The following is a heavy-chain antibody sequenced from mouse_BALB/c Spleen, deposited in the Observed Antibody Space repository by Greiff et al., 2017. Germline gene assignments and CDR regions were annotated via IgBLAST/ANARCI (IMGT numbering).Heavy chain of an antibody. CDR2: INPSTGYT. V-gene: IGHV1-7*01. CDR3: AREDSYYGSREGWFAY. D-gene: IGHD1-1*01. Sequence: QVQLQQSGAELAKPGASVKMSCKASGYTFTSYWMHWVKQRPGQGLEWIGYINPSTGYTEYNQKFKDKATLTADKSSSTAYMQLSSLTSEDSAVYYCAREDSYYGSREGWFAYWGQGTLVTVSA. J-gene: IGHJ3*01. CDR1: GYTFTSYW.